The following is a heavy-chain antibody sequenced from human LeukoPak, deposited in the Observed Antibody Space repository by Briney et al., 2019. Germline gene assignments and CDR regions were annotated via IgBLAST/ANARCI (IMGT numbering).Heavy chain of an antibody. CDR2: ISSSSYI. D-gene: IGHD5-12*01. V-gene: IGHV3-21*01. J-gene: IGHJ4*02. Sequence: PGGSLRLSCAASGFTFSSYSMNWVRQAPGKGLEWVSSISSSSYIYYADSVKGRFTISRDNAKNSLYLQMNSLRAEDAAVYYCARYRNMVAFDYWGQGTLVTVSS. CDR1: GFTFSSYS. CDR3: ARYRNMVAFDY.